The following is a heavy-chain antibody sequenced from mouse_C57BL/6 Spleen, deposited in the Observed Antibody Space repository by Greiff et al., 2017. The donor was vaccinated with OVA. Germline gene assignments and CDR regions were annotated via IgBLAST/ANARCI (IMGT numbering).Heavy chain of an antibody. CDR1: GFTFTDYY. Sequence: EVKLVESGGGLVQPGGSLSLSCAASGFTFTDYYMSWVRQPPGKALEWLGFIRNKANGYTTEYSASVKGRFTISRDNSQSILYLQMNALRAEDSATYYCARYNGPFDYWGQGTTLTVSS. CDR3: ARYNGPFDY. CDR2: IRNKANGYTT. D-gene: IGHD1-2*01. J-gene: IGHJ2*01. V-gene: IGHV7-3*01.